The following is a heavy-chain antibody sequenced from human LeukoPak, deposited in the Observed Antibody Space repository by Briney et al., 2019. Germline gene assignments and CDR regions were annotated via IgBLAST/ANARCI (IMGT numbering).Heavy chain of an antibody. CDR3: ATYPGDSSGYSLRIDN. J-gene: IGHJ4*02. Sequence: GWSLRVSCAASGFTFSSYAMSWVRQAPGKGLEWVSAISGSGGTTYYADSVKGRSTISRDNSKDTLFLQMNSLRAEDTAVYYCATYPGDSSGYSLRIDNWGQGKLFSVSS. CDR1: GFTFSSYA. V-gene: IGHV3-23*01. D-gene: IGHD3-22*01. CDR2: ISGSGGTT.